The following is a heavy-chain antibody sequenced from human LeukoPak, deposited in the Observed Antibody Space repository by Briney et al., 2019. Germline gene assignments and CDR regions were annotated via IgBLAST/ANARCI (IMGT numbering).Heavy chain of an antibody. D-gene: IGHD6-19*01. CDR3: ATKQWLAPPPDS. J-gene: IGHJ4*02. V-gene: IGHV3-74*01. CDR1: GFTFSKYW. CDR2: INTDGTVT. Sequence: GGSLRLSCAASGFTFSKYWMLWVRQAPGKGLESVSRINTDGTVTTYADSVKGRFTVSRDNANNTMFLQMNSVGDEDTAVYYCATKQWLAPPPDSWGQGTPVTVSS.